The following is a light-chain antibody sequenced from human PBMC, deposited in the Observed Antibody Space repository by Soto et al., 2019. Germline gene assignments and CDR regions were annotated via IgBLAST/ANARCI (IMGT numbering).Light chain of an antibody. V-gene: IGKV2-28*01. CDR1: QSLLYNNTYNY. J-gene: IGKJ5*01. CDR2: FGS. CDR3: MQALQSLT. Sequence: EIVMTKSPLTLPVTPGEPASISCRSSQSLLYNNTYNYLDWYVQKPGQSPQLLIYFGSNRAPGVPDRFSGSGSGTDFTLKINRVEAEDVGTYYCMQALQSLTFGQGTLLEIK.